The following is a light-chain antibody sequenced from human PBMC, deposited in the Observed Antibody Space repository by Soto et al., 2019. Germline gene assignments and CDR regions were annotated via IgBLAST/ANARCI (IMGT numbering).Light chain of an antibody. J-gene: IGKJ5*01. CDR1: QSAGNF. CDR3: QQHNQWPIT. V-gene: IGKV3D-15*01. CDR2: YIS. Sequence: EIVMTQSPATLSVSPGERATLSCRASQSAGNFLAWYQQKPGQAPSLLIYYISTRATGIPARFSGSGSGTEFTLTINSLQSEDSAVYYCQQHNQWPITFGQGTRLEIK.